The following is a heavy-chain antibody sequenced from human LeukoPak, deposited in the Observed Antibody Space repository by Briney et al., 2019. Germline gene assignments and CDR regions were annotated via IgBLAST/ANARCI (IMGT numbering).Heavy chain of an antibody. J-gene: IGHJ4*02. CDR2: ISAYNGNT. V-gene: IGHV1-18*04. CDR1: GYTFTSYG. CDR3: ARAPLASGYADY. D-gene: IGHD5-12*01. Sequence: ASVKVSCKASGYTFTSYGISWVRQAPGQGLEWMGWISAYNGNTNHAQNLQGRVTMTTDTSTSTAYMELRSLRSDDTAVYYRARAPLASGYADYWGQGTLVTVSS.